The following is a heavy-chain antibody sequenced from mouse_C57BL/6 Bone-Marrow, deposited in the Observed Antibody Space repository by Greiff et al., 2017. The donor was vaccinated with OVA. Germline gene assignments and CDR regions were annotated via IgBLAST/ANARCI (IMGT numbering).Heavy chain of an antibody. CDR1: GFTFSSYA. Sequence: VKLVESGGGLVKPGGSLKLSCAASGFTFSSYAMSWVRQTPEKRLEWVATISDGGSYTYYPDNVKGRFTISRDNAKNNLYLQMSHLKSEDTAMYYCARDGGYYAMDYWGQGTSVTVSS. D-gene: IGHD1-1*02. V-gene: IGHV5-4*01. CDR2: ISDGGSYT. CDR3: ARDGGYYAMDY. J-gene: IGHJ4*01.